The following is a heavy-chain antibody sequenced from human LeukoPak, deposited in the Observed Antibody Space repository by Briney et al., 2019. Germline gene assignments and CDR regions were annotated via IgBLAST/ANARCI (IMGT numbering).Heavy chain of an antibody. CDR1: GCSISSSSYY. CDR2: IYYSGST. J-gene: IGHJ3*02. CDR3: ARLASSGYYDPAFDI. V-gene: IGHV4-39*01. D-gene: IGHD3-22*01. Sequence: SETLSLTCTVSGCSISSSSYYWGWIRQPPGQGLEWIGSIYYSGSTYYNPSLKSRVTISVDTSKNQFSLKLSSVTAADTAVYYCARLASSGYYDPAFDIWGQGTMVTVSS.